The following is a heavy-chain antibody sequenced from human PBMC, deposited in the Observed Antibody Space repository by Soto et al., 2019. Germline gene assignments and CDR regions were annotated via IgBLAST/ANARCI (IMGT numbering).Heavy chain of an antibody. D-gene: IGHD6-13*01. V-gene: IGHV4-59*01. CDR3: ARYRREAVAGYTLDN. CDR1: GGSISSNY. J-gene: IGHJ4*02. Sequence: SETLSLTCTVSGGSISSNYWTWIRQPPGKGLEWIGYVYNSGSTNYNPSLKSRVIISEDTSKSQFSLKVNSMTAADTAVYYCARYRREAVAGYTLDNWGQGSLVTVSS. CDR2: VYNSGST.